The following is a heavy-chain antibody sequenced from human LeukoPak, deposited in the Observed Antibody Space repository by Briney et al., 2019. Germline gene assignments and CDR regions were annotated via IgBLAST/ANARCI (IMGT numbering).Heavy chain of an antibody. Sequence: GGSLRLSCAASGFTFSSYAMHRVRQAPGKGLEWVAVISYDGSNKYYADSVKGRFTISRDNSKNTLYLQMNSLRAEDTAVYYCAREGPWTSTVATSFDPYFDYWGQGTLVTVSS. CDR2: ISYDGSNK. V-gene: IGHV3-30-3*01. D-gene: IGHD4-23*01. CDR3: AREGPWTSTVATSFDPYFDY. J-gene: IGHJ4*02. CDR1: GFTFSSYA.